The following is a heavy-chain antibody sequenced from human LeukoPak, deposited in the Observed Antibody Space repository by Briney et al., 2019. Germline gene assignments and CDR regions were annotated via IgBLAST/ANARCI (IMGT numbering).Heavy chain of an antibody. D-gene: IGHD6-13*01. Sequence: SETLSLTCAVSGGSMYSSNWWSWVRQPPGKGLEWIGSISYTGSTYYNPSLKSRVTISVDTSKNQFSLKLSSVTAADTAVYYCARPPIAAAEGPFDIWGQGTMVTVSS. J-gene: IGHJ3*02. V-gene: IGHV4-39*01. CDR2: ISYTGST. CDR1: GGSMYSSNW. CDR3: ARPPIAAAEGPFDI.